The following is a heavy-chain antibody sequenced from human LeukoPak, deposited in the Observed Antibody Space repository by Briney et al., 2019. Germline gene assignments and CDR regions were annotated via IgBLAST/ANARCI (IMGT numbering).Heavy chain of an antibody. J-gene: IGHJ3*02. CDR3: AKSFPSYDSSGYAPDAFDI. Sequence: ASVKVSCKASGYTFTSYYMHWVRQAPGQGLEWMGWINTNTGNPTYAQGFTGRFVFSLDTSVSTAYLRISSLKAEDTAVYYCAKSFPSYDSSGYAPDAFDIWGQGTMVTVSS. V-gene: IGHV7-4-1*02. CDR2: INTNTGNP. D-gene: IGHD3-22*01. CDR1: GYTFTSYY.